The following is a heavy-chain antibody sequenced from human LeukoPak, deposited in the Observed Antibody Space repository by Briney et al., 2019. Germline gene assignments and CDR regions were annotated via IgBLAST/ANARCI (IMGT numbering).Heavy chain of an antibody. Sequence: GGSLRLSCAASGFTFSSYAMSWVRQAPGKGLEWVSAISGSGGSTYYADSVKGRFTISRDDSKNTLYLQMNSLRAEDTAVYYCAKPLEYSSRDWYFDLWGRGTLVTVSS. V-gene: IGHV3-23*01. CDR2: ISGSGGST. CDR1: GFTFSSYA. J-gene: IGHJ2*01. D-gene: IGHD6-6*01. CDR3: AKPLEYSSRDWYFDL.